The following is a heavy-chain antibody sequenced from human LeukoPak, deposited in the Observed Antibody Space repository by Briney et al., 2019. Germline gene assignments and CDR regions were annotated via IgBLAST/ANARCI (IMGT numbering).Heavy chain of an antibody. V-gene: IGHV3-7*01. J-gene: IGHJ4*02. Sequence: GGSLRLSCAASGFTFSNYWMSWVRQAPGRGLEWVANIKQDGSEKYYVDSVKGRFTISRDNAKNSLYLQMNSLRAEDMAVYYCASLRGVPAAPLDFWGQGTLVTVSS. CDR1: GFTFSNYW. CDR3: ASLRGVPAAPLDF. D-gene: IGHD2-2*01. CDR2: IKQDGSEK.